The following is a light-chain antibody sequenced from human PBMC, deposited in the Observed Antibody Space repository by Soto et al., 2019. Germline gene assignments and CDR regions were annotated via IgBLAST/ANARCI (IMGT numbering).Light chain of an antibody. V-gene: IGLV3-1*01. CDR3: QAWDSSAVV. J-gene: IGLJ2*01. CDR2: QNN. CDR1: KLGDKY. Sequence: SYELTQPPSVSVSPGQTASITCSGDKLGDKYACWYQQKPGQSPVLVIYQNNKRPSGIPERFSGSNSGNTATLTISGTQAMDEADYYCQAWDSSAVVFGGGTKQPVL.